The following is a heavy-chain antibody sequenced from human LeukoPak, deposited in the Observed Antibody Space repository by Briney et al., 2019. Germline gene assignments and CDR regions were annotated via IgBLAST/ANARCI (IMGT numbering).Heavy chain of an antibody. D-gene: IGHD5-24*01. CDR2: INPNSGGT. CDR3: AREIEEMATTNFDY. V-gene: IGHV1-2*02. CDR1: GYTFTGYY. Sequence: ASVKVSCKAAGYTFTGYYFHWGRQAPGQGREWWGGINPNSGGTNYAQKFQCRVTMTRDTSISAAYMELSRLRSDDTAVYYCAREIEEMATTNFDYWGQGTLVTVSS. J-gene: IGHJ4*02.